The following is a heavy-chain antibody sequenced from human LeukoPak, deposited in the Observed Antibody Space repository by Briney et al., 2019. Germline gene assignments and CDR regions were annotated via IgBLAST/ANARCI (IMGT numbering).Heavy chain of an antibody. V-gene: IGHV1-2*02. J-gene: IGHJ4*02. Sequence: VASVKVSCKASGYTFTGYSMHWVRQAPGQGLEWMGWINPKSGGTNYAQRFRGRVTMTRDTSISTAYMELSRLRFDDTAVYYCARLILTGYYHFDYWGQGTLVTVSS. CDR3: ARLILTGYYHFDY. D-gene: IGHD3-9*01. CDR2: INPKSGGT. CDR1: GYTFTGYS.